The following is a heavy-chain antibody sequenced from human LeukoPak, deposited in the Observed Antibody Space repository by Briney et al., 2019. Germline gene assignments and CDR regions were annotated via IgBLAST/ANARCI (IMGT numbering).Heavy chain of an antibody. D-gene: IGHD6-13*01. CDR1: GYTFTGYY. CDR3: AKGDSSSWYRRGYYFDY. J-gene: IGHJ4*02. Sequence: ASVKVSCKASGYTFTGYYMHWVRQAPGQGLGWMGWINPNSGGTNYAQKFQGRVTMTRDTSISTAYMELSRLRSDDTAVYYCAKGDSSSWYRRGYYFDYWGQGTLVTVSS. V-gene: IGHV1-2*02. CDR2: INPNSGGT.